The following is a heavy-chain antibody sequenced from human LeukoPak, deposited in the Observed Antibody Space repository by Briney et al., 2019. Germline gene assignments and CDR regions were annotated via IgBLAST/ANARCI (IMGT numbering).Heavy chain of an antibody. V-gene: IGHV1-69*05. CDR2: IIPIFGTA. D-gene: IGHD6-13*01. Sequence: SVKVSCKASRGTFSSYAISGVRQAPGQGLEWMGGIIPIFGTANYAQKFQGRFTITTDESTSTAYMELSSLRSEDTAVYYCARGRDSSRDYYYYYMDVWGKGTTVTVSS. J-gene: IGHJ6*03. CDR3: ARGRDSSRDYYYYYMDV. CDR1: RGTFSSYA.